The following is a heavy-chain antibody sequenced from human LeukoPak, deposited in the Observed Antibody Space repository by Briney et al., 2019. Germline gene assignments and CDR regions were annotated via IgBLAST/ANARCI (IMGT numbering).Heavy chain of an antibody. D-gene: IGHD2-21*02. V-gene: IGHV5-51*01. Sequence: GESLKISCKGSGYSFTSYWIGWVRQMLGKGLEWMGIIYPGDSDTRYSPSFQGQVTISADKSISTAYLQWSSLKASDTAMYYCARHSLCGGDCYYFDYWGQGTLVTVSS. J-gene: IGHJ4*02. CDR3: ARHSLCGGDCYYFDY. CDR2: IYPGDSDT. CDR1: GYSFTSYW.